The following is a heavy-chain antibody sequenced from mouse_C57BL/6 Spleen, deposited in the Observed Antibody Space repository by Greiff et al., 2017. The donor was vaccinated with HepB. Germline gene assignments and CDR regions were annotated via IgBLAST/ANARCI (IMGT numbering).Heavy chain of an antibody. CDR3: ASPDYYGSSYWYFDV. CDR1: GYSFTDYN. CDR2: INPNDGTT. Sequence: VQLKQSGPELVKPGASVKISCKASGYSFTDYNMNWVKQSNGKSLEWIGVINPNDGTTSYNQKFKGKATLTVDQSSSTAYMQLNSLTSEDSAVYYCASPDYYGSSYWYFDVWGTGTTVTVSS. V-gene: IGHV1-39*01. D-gene: IGHD1-1*01. J-gene: IGHJ1*03.